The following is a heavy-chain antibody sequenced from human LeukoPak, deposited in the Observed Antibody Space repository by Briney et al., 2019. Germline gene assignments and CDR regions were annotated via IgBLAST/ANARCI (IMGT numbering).Heavy chain of an antibody. CDR2: IYYSGST. CDR3: ARDRVGATPSWFDP. V-gene: IGHV4-59*01. Sequence: SETLSLTCTVSGGSISSYYWSWIRQPPGKGLEWIGYIYYSGSTSYNPSLKSRVTISVDTSKNQFSLKLSSVTAADTAVYYCARDRVGATPSWFDPWGQGTLVTVSS. CDR1: GGSISSYY. J-gene: IGHJ5*02. D-gene: IGHD1-26*01.